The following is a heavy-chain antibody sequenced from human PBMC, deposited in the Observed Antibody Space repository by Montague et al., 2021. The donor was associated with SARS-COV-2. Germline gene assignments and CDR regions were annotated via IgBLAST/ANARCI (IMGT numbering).Heavy chain of an antibody. CDR2: ISTSAYTT. J-gene: IGHJ3*02. CDR3: TRDYRSIVGDGLDI. V-gene: IGHV3-48*03. CDR1: GFTFSNYD. Sequence: SLRLSCAAPGFTFSNYDMNWVRQAPGKGPEWISYISTSAYTTSYAGPVKGRFTISRDNGKNSLYLQMNSLRVEDTAVYYCTRDYRSIVGDGLDIWGQGAKVTVSS. D-gene: IGHD3-16*02.